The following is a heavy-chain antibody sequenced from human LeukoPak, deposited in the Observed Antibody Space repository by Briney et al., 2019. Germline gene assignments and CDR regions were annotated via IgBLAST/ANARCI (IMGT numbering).Heavy chain of an antibody. CDR3: ANDFDH. CDR2: ISGSDDNT. CDR1: GFTFNNYA. Sequence: PGGSLRLSCAASGFTFNNYAMSWVRQAPGKGLECASTISGSDDNTYYADSVKGRFTISRDISKNTLYLQMNSLRADDTAVYYCANDFDHWGQGTLVTVSS. V-gene: IGHV3-23*01. J-gene: IGHJ4*02.